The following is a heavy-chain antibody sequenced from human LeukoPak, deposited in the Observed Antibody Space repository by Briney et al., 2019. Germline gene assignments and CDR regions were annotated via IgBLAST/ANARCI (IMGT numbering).Heavy chain of an antibody. V-gene: IGHV1-8*01. D-gene: IGHD1-26*01. CDR3: TRGSLSGSSRDY. CDR2: MNPNTGDT. Sequence: ASVKVSCKASGYTFTGYDINWVRQATGQGLEWMGWMNPNTGDTGYAQKFQGRVTMTRNSSIDTAYMELSGLRSEDTAVYYCTRGSLSGSSRDYWGQVTLLTVSS. CDR1: GYTFTGYD. J-gene: IGHJ4*02.